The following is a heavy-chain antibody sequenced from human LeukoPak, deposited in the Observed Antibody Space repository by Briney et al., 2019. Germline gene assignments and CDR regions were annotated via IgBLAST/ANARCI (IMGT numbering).Heavy chain of an antibody. CDR2: IYPGDSET. V-gene: IGHV5-51*01. CDR3: ARQRMVSRLYYHDS. Sequence: GESLKISCQGFGYSVISYYIAWVRQMPGKGLEWMGSIYPGDSETRYSPSFQGQVTISADKSINPAFLQCSNLQASDTAIYYCARQRMVSRLYYHDSWGQGTLVTVSS. J-gene: IGHJ4*02. CDR1: GYSVISYY. D-gene: IGHD2-8*01.